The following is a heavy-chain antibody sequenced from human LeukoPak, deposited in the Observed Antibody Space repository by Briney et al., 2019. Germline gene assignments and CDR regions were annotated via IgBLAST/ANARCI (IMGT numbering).Heavy chain of an antibody. D-gene: IGHD1-26*01. Sequence: GGSLRLSCAASGFTFSSYSINWVRQAPGKGLEWVSSLSGDSNYIYYADSVRGRFTISRDNAKTALYLQMNSLRADDTAVYYCARGGGSYDYWGQGTLVTVSS. CDR1: GFTFSSYS. J-gene: IGHJ4*02. CDR3: ARGGGSYDY. CDR2: LSGDSNYI. V-gene: IGHV3-21*01.